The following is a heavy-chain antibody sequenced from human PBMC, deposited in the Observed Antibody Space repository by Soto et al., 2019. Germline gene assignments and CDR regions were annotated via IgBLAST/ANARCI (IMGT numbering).Heavy chain of an antibody. V-gene: IGHV1-69*12. Sequence: QVQLVQSGAEVRKPGSSVKVSCKASGGTFNVYIVSWVRQAPGQGLEWMGGIIPIFDRTNYAQKFQGRFTITADEFSSTAYMELSILRSEDTAVYYCARSPNLVNSYFDLWGRGTLVTVSS. CDR3: ARSPNLVNSYFDL. CDR2: IIPIFDRT. CDR1: GGTFNVYI. D-gene: IGHD3-22*01. J-gene: IGHJ2*01.